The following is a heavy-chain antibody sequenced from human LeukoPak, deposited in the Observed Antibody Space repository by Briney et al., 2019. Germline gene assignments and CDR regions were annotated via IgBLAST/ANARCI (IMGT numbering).Heavy chain of an antibody. CDR1: GYTFTGYY. CDR3: ARGTRDYYDRSGYYD. CDR2: TIPMFGMT. J-gene: IGHJ4*02. D-gene: IGHD3-22*01. Sequence: GASVKVSCKASGYTFTGYYMHWVRQAPGQGLEWMGRTIPMFGMTNHAQNFQGRVTITADKSTSTVYMEVTSLRSEDTAVYYCARGTRDYYDRSGYYDWGQGTLVTVSS. V-gene: IGHV1-69*04.